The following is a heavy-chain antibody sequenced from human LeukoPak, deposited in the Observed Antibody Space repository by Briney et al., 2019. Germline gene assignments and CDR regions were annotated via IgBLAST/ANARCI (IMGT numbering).Heavy chain of an antibody. J-gene: IGHJ4*02. CDR3: ARQSRDGDYIAKLFDY. V-gene: IGHV4-34*01. CDR2: IYHSGTT. D-gene: IGHD4-17*01. Sequence: PSETLSLTCAVYGGSFSGYYWSWIRQPPGKGLEWIGEIYHSGTTNCNPSLKSRVTISGDTSKNQFSLKLSSVTAADTAVYYCARQSRDGDYIAKLFDYWGQGTPVTVSS. CDR1: GGSFSGYY.